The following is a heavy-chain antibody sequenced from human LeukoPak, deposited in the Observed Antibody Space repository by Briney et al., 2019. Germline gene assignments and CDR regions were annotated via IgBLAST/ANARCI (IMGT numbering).Heavy chain of an antibody. D-gene: IGHD5-18*01. CDR3: AKALGYSYEGY. Sequence: GGSLRLSCAASGFTFSIYAMHWVRQAPGKGLEWVAVISYDGSRKYYSDSVKGRLTISRDNSKNTVYVQMNSLRVEDTAVYYCAKALGYSYEGYWGQGTLVTVSS. J-gene: IGHJ4*02. CDR1: GFTFSIYA. V-gene: IGHV3-30*04. CDR2: ISYDGSRK.